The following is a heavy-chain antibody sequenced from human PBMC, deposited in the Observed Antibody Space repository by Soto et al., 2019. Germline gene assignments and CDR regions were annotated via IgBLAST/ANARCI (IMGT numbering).Heavy chain of an antibody. D-gene: IGHD3-9*01. J-gene: IGHJ4*02. CDR3: ATDLLTARGY. CDR2: INPSGGST. Sequence: ASVKVSCKASGYTFTSYYMHWVRQAPGQGLEWMGIINPSGGSTSYAQKFQGRVTMTRDTSTDTAYMELSSLRSEDTAVYYCATDLLTARGYWGQGTLVTVSS. V-gene: IGHV1-46*01. CDR1: GYTFTSYY.